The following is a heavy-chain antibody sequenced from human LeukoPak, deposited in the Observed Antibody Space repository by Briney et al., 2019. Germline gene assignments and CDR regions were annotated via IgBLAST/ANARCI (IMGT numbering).Heavy chain of an antibody. J-gene: IGHJ6*02. CDR3: ATSSTGGYNYAPHDYYYGMDV. CDR2: IIPIFGTA. Sequence: SVKVSCKASGGTFSSYAISWVRQAPGQGLEWMGGIIPIFGTANYAQKFQGRVTITADESTSTAYVELSSLRSEDTAVYYCATSSTGGYNYAPHDYYYGMDVWGQGTTVTVSS. V-gene: IGHV1-69*13. D-gene: IGHD5-24*01. CDR1: GGTFSSYA.